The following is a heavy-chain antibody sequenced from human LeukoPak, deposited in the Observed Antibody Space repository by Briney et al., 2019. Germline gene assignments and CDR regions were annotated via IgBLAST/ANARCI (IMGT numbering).Heavy chain of an antibody. CDR3: ARDKAVAVRSGFDY. CDR1: GFTFSSYA. V-gene: IGHV3-30-3*01. D-gene: IGHD6-19*01. CDR2: ISYDGSSK. J-gene: IGHJ4*02. Sequence: PGGSLRLSCAASGFTFSSYAMHWVRQAPGKGLERVAVISYDGSSKYFADSVKGRFTISRDNSKNTLYLQMNSLRAEDTAVYYCARDKAVAVRSGFDYWGQGTLVTVSS.